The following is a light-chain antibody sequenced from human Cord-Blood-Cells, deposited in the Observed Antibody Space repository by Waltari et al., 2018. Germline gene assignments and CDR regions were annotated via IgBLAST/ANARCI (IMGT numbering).Light chain of an antibody. CDR3: QQSYSTPFT. J-gene: IGKJ3*01. CDR2: AAS. V-gene: IGKV1-39*01. Sequence: DIQMTQSPSSLSASVADRVTITCRASQSISSYLNWYQQKPGKAPKLLIYAASSLQRGVPSRFSGSGSGTDFTLTISSLQPEDFATYYCQQSYSTPFTFGPGTKVDIK. CDR1: QSISSY.